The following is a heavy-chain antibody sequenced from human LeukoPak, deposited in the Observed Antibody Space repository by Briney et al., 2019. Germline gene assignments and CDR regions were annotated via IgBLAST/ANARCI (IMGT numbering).Heavy chain of an antibody. V-gene: IGHV1-2*02. J-gene: IGHJ6*03. CDR1: GYTFTGHY. CDR3: ARAAIAVAGDYHYHYMDV. CDR2: ISPNSGDT. D-gene: IGHD6-19*01. Sequence: SVKVSCKASGYTFTGHYMHWVRQAPGQGLEWIGWISPNSGDTDYQGRVTMTRDTSISTAYMELSRLRSDDTAVYYCARAAIAVAGDYHYHYMDVWGKGTTVTVSS.